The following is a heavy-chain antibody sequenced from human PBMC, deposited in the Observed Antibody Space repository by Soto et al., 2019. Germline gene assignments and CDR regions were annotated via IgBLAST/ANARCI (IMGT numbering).Heavy chain of an antibody. Sequence: GASVKVSCKASGGTFSSYAISWVRQAPGQGLEGMGGIIPIFGTANYAQKFQGRVTITADESTSTAYMEPSSLRSEDTAVYYCASPSGGVGMELSSYYYYYGMDVWGQGPPITVSS. CDR1: GGTFSSYA. D-gene: IGHD1-7*01. CDR3: ASPSGGVGMELSSYYYYYGMDV. J-gene: IGHJ6*02. CDR2: IIPIFGTA. V-gene: IGHV1-69*13.